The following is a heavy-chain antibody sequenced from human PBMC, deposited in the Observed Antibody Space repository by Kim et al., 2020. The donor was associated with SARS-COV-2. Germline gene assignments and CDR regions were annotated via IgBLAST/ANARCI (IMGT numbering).Heavy chain of an antibody. CDR3: AKNLGGYCSGGSCAGGTFDY. D-gene: IGHD2-15*01. Sequence: GRFTISRDNSKNKLYLQMNSLRAEDTAVYYCAKNLGGYCSGGSCAGGTFDYWGQGTLVTVSS. V-gene: IGHV3-30*02. J-gene: IGHJ4*02.